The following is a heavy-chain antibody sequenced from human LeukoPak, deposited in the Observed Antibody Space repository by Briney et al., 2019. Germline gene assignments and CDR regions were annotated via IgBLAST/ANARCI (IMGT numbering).Heavy chain of an antibody. CDR1: GYSISSGYY. D-gene: IGHD3-16*02. CDR3: ARSMVGGVIVIVY. J-gene: IGHJ4*02. CDR2: IYHSGGT. Sequence: NPSETLSLTCAVSGYSISSGYYWGWIRQPPGKGLEWIGSIYHSGGTYYNPSLKSRVTISVDTSKNQFSLKLSSVTAADTAVYYCARSMVGGVIVIVYWGQGTLVTVSS. V-gene: IGHV4-38-2*01.